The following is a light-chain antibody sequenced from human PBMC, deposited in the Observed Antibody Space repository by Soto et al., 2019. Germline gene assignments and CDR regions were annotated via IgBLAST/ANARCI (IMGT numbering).Light chain of an antibody. Sequence: QSVLTQPPSASGTPGQRVTISCSGSSSNIGSNYVYWYQQLPGTGPKLLIYRNNQRPSGVPDRFSGSKSGNSASLAISGLRSEDEDDYYCAAWDDSLSGLYVFGAGTKLTVL. J-gene: IGLJ1*01. CDR3: AAWDDSLSGLYV. V-gene: IGLV1-47*01. CDR2: RNN. CDR1: SSNIGSNY.